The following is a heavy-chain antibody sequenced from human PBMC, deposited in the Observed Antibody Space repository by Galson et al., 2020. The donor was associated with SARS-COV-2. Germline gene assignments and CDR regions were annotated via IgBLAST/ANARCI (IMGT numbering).Heavy chain of an antibody. J-gene: IGHJ5*02. CDR3: ARARYNWNYVSLDP. CDR2: ISYDGSNK. D-gene: IGHD1-7*01. CDR1: GFTFSSYA. V-gene: IGHV3-30-3*01. Sequence: GESLKISCAASGFTFSSYAMHWVRQAPGKGLEWVAVISYDGSNKYYADSVKGRFTISRDNSKNTLYLQMNSLRAEDTAVYYCARARYNWNYVSLDPWGQGTLVTVSS.